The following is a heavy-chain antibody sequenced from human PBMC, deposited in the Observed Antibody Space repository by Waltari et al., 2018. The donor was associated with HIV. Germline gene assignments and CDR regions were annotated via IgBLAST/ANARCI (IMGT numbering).Heavy chain of an antibody. V-gene: IGHV3-74*03. CDR1: GFAFSDYW. Sequence: EVQLVQSGGGLVPPGGSLRLSCTGSGFAFSDYWIHWVRQVPGKGLEWVARIKSDGINTAYADSVKGRFTSSRDNADNTAYLQVNSLRAEDTGVYYCARDGGLATPFDYWGQGTQVTVSS. D-gene: IGHD3-16*01. CDR3: ARDGGLATPFDY. CDR2: IKSDGINT. J-gene: IGHJ4*02.